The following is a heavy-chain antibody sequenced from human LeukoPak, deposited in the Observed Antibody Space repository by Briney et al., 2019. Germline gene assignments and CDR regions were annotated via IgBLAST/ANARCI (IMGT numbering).Heavy chain of an antibody. CDR2: ISGHSGNT. V-gene: IGHV1-18*01. CDR3: ARDFAWGSGGAPIDDNWLDP. CDR1: GYTFSNYG. D-gene: IGHD7-27*01. J-gene: IGHJ5*02. Sequence: ASVKVSCKASGYTFSNYGISWVRQAPGHGLEWMGWISGHSGNTNYAQKVQDRATMTTDTSTSTAYVELRSLRFDDTAVYYCARDFAWGSGGAPIDDNWLDPWGQGTLVTVSS.